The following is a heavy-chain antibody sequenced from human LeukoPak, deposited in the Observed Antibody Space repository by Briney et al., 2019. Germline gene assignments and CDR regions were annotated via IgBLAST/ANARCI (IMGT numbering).Heavy chain of an antibody. CDR1: GGSMRSYF. CDR2: IYSSGNT. CDR3: AREGPYSGRWYYFDY. V-gene: IGHV4-4*07. D-gene: IGHD6-13*01. J-gene: IGHJ4*02. Sequence: PGETLSLTCTVSGGSMRSYFWSWIRQPAGKGLEWIGRIYSSGNTNYYPSLKSRVTMSVDTSKNQFSLKLTSVTAADTAFYYCAREGPYSGRWYYFDYWGQGIMVTVSS.